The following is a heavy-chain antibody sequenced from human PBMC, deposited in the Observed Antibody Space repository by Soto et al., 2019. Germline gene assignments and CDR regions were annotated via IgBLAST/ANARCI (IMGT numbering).Heavy chain of an antibody. V-gene: IGHV3-48*02. D-gene: IGHD3-3*01. CDR1: GFTFSSYS. Sequence: GGSLRLSCAASGFTFSSYSMNWVRQAPGKGLEWVSYISSSSSTIYYADSVKGRFTISRDNAKNSLYLQMNSLRDEDTAVYYCARGTATTYVWILEWLSTIDYWGQGTLVTVSS. CDR2: ISSSSSTI. J-gene: IGHJ4*02. CDR3: ARGTATTYVWILEWLSTIDY.